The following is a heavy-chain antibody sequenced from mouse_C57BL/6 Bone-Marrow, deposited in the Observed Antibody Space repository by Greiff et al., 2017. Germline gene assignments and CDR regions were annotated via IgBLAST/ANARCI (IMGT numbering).Heavy chain of an antibody. Sequence: EVKLVESGEGLVKPGGSLKLSCAASGFTFSSYAIPWVRQTPEKRLEWVAYISSGGDYIYYADTVKGRFTISRDNARNTLYLQMSSLKSEDTAMYYCTYYYGSSYWYFDVWGTGTTVTVSS. J-gene: IGHJ1*03. D-gene: IGHD1-1*01. CDR1: GFTFSSYA. CDR2: ISSGGDYI. V-gene: IGHV5-9-1*02. CDR3: TYYYGSSYWYFDV.